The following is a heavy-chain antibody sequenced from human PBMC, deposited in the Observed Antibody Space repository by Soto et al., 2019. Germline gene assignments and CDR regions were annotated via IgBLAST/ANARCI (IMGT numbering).Heavy chain of an antibody. J-gene: IGHJ5*02. CDR1: GITYTTYA. V-gene: IGHV1-3*04. CDR2: INTGNGNT. D-gene: IGHD5-12*01. CDR3: ARATSGYVS. Sequence: QVQLVQSGAEVKKPGASVKVACKASGITYTTYAIHWVRQAPGQGLEWMGWINTGNGNTRYSQRFQGRVTLTTDTSASTAYMDVSSLTSEDTAVYYCARATSGYVSWGQGTLITVSS.